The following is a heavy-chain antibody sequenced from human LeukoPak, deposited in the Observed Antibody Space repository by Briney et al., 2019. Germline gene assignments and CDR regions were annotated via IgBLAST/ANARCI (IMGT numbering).Heavy chain of an antibody. D-gene: IGHD5-12*01. CDR2: IYSGGST. Sequence: GGSLRLSCAASGFTVSSNYMSWVRQAPGKGLEWVSVIYSGGSTYYADSVKGRFTISRDNSKNTLYLQMNSLRAEDTAVYFCARDMGVLRFLDYWGQGTLVTVSS. CDR3: ARDMGVLRFLDY. V-gene: IGHV3-53*05. J-gene: IGHJ4*02. CDR1: GFTVSSNY.